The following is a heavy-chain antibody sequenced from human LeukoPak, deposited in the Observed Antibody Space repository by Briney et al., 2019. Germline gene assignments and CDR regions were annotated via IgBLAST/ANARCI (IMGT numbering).Heavy chain of an antibody. CDR2: INPTTGGT. CDR3: ARGGPYTYGNFDY. CDR1: GYTFTGYF. J-gene: IGHJ4*02. Sequence: ASVKVSCKTSGYTFTGYFLHWVRQAPGQGLQWMGWINPTTGGTNYAQNFQGRVTMTRDTSISTAYMELSRLSSDDTAMYYCARGGPYTYGNFDYWGQGTLVTVSS. V-gene: IGHV1-2*02. D-gene: IGHD5-18*01.